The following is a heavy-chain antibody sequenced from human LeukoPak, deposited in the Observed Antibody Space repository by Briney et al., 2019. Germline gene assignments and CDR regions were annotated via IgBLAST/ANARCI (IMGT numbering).Heavy chain of an antibody. V-gene: IGHV1-2*06. J-gene: IGHJ4*02. CDR3: ARESPLITIFGVVTSYFDY. D-gene: IGHD3-3*01. Sequence: ASVKVSCKASGYTFTGYYMHWVRQAPGQGLEWMGRINPNSGGTNYAQKFQGRVTMTRDTSISTAYMELSRLRSDDTAVYYCARESPLITIFGVVTSYFDYWGQGTLVTVSS. CDR1: GYTFTGYY. CDR2: INPNSGGT.